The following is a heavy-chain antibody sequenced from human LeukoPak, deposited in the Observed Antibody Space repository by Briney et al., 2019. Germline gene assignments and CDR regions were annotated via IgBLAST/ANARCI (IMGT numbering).Heavy chain of an antibody. CDR3: AGRFKDCSGGSCYLYYFDY. CDR1: GFTFSNYN. CDR2: ISSSSSYI. Sequence: GGSLRLSCAASGFTFSNYNMNWVRQAPGKGLEWVSFISSSSSYIYYADSVKGRFTISRDNAKNSLYLQMNSLRAEDTALYYCAGRFKDCSGGSCYLYYFDYWGQGTLVTVSS. J-gene: IGHJ4*02. V-gene: IGHV3-21*01. D-gene: IGHD2-15*01.